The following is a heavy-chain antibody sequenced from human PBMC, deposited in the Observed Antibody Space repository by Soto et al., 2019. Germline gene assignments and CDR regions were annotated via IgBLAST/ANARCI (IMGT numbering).Heavy chain of an antibody. CDR2: ISSNSDTV. CDR1: GFTLSSYS. Sequence: DVYLVESGGGLVQPGGSLRLSCTASGFTLSSYSMNWARQAPGKGPEWVSHISSNSDTVDYADSVKGRFTISRDNARNSLSLQMNSLRAEDTAVYYCARVGLKFLLGGEFFQVWGQGTLVTVSS. J-gene: IGHJ1*01. V-gene: IGHV3-48*01. CDR3: ARVGLKFLLGGEFFQV. D-gene: IGHD3-16*01.